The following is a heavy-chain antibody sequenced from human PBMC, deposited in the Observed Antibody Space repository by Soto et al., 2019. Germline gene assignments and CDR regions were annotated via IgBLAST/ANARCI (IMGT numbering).Heavy chain of an antibody. CDR3: ARSGYGDYVYYFDY. J-gene: IGHJ4*02. V-gene: IGHV4-59*08. CDR1: GGSISSYY. Sequence: PSETLSLTCTVSGGSISSYYWSWIRQPPGKGLEWIGYIYYSGSTNYNPSLKSRVTISVDTSKNQFSLKLSSVTAADTAVYYCARSGYGDYVYYFDYWGQGTLVTVSS. D-gene: IGHD4-17*01. CDR2: IYYSGST.